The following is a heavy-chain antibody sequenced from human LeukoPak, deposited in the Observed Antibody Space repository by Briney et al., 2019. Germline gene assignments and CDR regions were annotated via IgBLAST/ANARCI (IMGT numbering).Heavy chain of an antibody. CDR1: GFTFSTYT. V-gene: IGHV3-21*01. D-gene: IGHD3-9*01. CDR3: ARPPKIYNILTGYFDF. CDR2: ISSSSSYI. J-gene: IGHJ4*02. Sequence: GGSLRLSCAASGFTFSTYTMNWVRQAPGKGLEWVSSISSSSSYIYYADSVTGRFTISRDNSKNTLFLQINGLRPEDTAVYFCARPPKIYNILTGYFDFWGQGALVTVSS.